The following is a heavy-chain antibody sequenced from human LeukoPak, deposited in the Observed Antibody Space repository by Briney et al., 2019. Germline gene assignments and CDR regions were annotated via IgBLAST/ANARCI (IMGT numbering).Heavy chain of an antibody. D-gene: IGHD1-7*01. Sequence: ESSETLSLTCAVYGGSFSGYYWSWVRQPPGKGLEWIGEINHSGSTNYNPSLKSRVTISVDTSKNQFSLKLSSVTAADTAVYYCARGRDASNWNYGDWFDPWGQGTLVTVSS. V-gene: IGHV4-34*01. CDR3: ARGRDASNWNYGDWFDP. CDR1: GGSFSGYY. CDR2: INHSGST. J-gene: IGHJ5*02.